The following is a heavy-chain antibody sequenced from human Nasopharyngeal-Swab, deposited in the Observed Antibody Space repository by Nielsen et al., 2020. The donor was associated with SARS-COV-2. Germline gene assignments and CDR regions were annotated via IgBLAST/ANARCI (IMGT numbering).Heavy chain of an antibody. CDR3: ARDTPAMFAY. J-gene: IGHJ4*02. V-gene: IGHV3-11*04. Sequence: GESLKISCTASGFTFSDYFMSWIRQAPGKGLEWVTYISRSGSSIYYAPSVEGRFTISRDNAKDSLYLQMNSLRADDTAVYYCARDTPAMFAYWGQGTLVTVSS. CDR2: ISRSGSSI. CDR1: GFTFSDYF.